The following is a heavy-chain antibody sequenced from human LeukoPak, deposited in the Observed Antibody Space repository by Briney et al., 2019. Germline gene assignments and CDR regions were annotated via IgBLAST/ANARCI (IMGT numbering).Heavy chain of an antibody. CDR1: GYTFSRYG. V-gene: IGHV1-18*01. J-gene: IGHJ3*02. D-gene: IGHD5-12*01. CDR2: ISTYNGNT. Sequence: GASVKVSCKASGYTFSRYGITWVRQAPGQGLKWMGWISTYNGNTKYTHKLQARITMTTDTSTNTAYMELRSLRSDDTALYYCARVWLGNAFDIWGQGTMVTVSS. CDR3: ARVWLGNAFDI.